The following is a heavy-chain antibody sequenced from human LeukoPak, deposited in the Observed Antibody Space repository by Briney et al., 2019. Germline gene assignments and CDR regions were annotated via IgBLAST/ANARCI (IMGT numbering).Heavy chain of an antibody. CDR2: ISNSGAYI. J-gene: IGHJ4*02. CDR1: GFIFSDYT. CDR3: ARVSNAGTF. V-gene: IGHV3-21*01. D-gene: IGHD6-13*01. Sequence: GGSLRLSCAASGFIFSDYTMIWVRQAPGKGLEWVSSISNSGAYIYYADSVEGRFTISRDNAKNSLHLQMNSLRAEDTAVYYCARVSNAGTFWGQGTLVTVSS.